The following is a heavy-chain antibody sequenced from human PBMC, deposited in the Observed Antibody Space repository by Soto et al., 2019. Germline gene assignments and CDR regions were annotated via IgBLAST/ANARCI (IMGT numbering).Heavy chain of an antibody. J-gene: IGHJ3*02. V-gene: IGHV3-30-3*01. Sequence: GGSLRLSCAASGFTFSSYAMHWVRQAPGKGLEWVAVISYDGSNKYYADSVKGRFTISRDNSKNTLYLQMNSLRAEDTAVYYCARARYGAYDAFDIWGQGTMVTV. CDR3: ARARYGAYDAFDI. CDR1: GFTFSSYA. D-gene: IGHD4-17*01. CDR2: ISYDGSNK.